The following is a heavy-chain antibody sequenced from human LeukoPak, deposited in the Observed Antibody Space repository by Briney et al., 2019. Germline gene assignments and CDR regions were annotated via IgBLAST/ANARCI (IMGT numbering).Heavy chain of an antibody. CDR2: MNPNSGNT. CDR3: ARGEQYYYGSGSYGGWFDP. D-gene: IGHD3-10*01. V-gene: IGHV1-8*03. J-gene: IGHJ5*02. CDR1: GYTFTSYD. Sequence: ASVKVSCKASGYTFTSYDINWVRQATGQGLEWMGWMNPNSGNTGYAQKFQGRVTITRNTSISTAYMELSSLRSEDTAVYYCARGEQYYYGSGSYGGWFDPWGQGTLVTVSS.